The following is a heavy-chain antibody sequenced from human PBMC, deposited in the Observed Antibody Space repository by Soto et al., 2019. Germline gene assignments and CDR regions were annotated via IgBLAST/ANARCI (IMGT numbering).Heavy chain of an antibody. CDR1: GGSISSYY. J-gene: IGHJ6*02. CDR2: IYYSGST. D-gene: IGHD3-22*01. CDR3: ARDRNYYDSSGYYHPYGMDV. V-gene: IGHV4-59*01. Sequence: SETLSLTCTVSGGSISSYYWSWIRQPPGKGLEWIGYIYYSGSTNYNPSLKSRVTISVDTSKNQFSLKLSSVTAADTAVYYCARDRNYYDSSGYYHPYGMDVWGQGTTVTVSS.